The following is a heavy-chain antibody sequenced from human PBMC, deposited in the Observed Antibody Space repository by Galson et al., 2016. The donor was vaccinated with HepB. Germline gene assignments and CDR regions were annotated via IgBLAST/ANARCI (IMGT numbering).Heavy chain of an antibody. Sequence: SLRLSCAASGFTFSDYAMHWVRQAPGKGPEYVSAINSRGDNTYSADSVKERFTISRDNSKNTLYLQMSSLRAEDTAVYYCVKDRYDFWSADYWGQGALVTVSS. V-gene: IGHV3-64D*06. J-gene: IGHJ4*02. D-gene: IGHD3-3*01. CDR2: INSRGDNT. CDR1: GFTFSDYA. CDR3: VKDRYDFWSADY.